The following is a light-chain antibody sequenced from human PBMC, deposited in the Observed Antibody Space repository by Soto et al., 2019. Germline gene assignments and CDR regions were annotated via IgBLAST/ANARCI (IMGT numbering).Light chain of an antibody. J-gene: IGKJ4*01. V-gene: IGKV3-15*01. CDR3: QQYHDWPPFT. Sequence: EVVLTQSPGTLSLSPGERATLSCGASQSISNNLAWYQQKPGQAPRLLIYGASTRATGTPARFSGSGSGTEFTLTISSLQSEDFAVYYCQQYHDWPPFTFGGGTKVDIK. CDR2: GAS. CDR1: QSISNN.